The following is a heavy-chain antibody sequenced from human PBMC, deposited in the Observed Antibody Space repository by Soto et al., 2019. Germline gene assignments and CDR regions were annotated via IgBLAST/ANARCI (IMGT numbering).Heavy chain of an antibody. J-gene: IGHJ4*02. D-gene: IGHD3-22*01. Sequence: HGESLKISCKGSGYNFGAYWIAWVRLIPGKGLELMGIIYPGDSDTRYSPSFQGQVTISADKSTSAAYLHWSSLKASDTAMYFCARRSDYDSTGYSDFDYWGLGTPVTVSS. CDR2: IYPGDSDT. CDR3: ARRSDYDSTGYSDFDY. V-gene: IGHV5-51*01. CDR1: GYNFGAYW.